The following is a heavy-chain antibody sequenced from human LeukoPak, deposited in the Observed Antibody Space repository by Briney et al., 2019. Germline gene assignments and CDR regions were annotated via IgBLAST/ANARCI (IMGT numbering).Heavy chain of an antibody. CDR1: GGTFSSYA. V-gene: IGHV1-69*04. Sequence: SVKVSCKASGGTFSSYAISWVRQAPGQGLEWMGRIIPILGIANYAQKFQGRVTITADKSTRTAYMELSSLRSEDTAVYYCASSYTVTDFYYYYGMDVWGQGTTVTVSS. J-gene: IGHJ6*02. D-gene: IGHD4-11*01. CDR2: IIPILGIA. CDR3: ASSYTVTDFYYYYGMDV.